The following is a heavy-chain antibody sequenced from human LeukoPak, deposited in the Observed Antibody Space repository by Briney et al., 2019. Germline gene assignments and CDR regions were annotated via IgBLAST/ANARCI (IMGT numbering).Heavy chain of an antibody. CDR2: IVVGSGNT. CDR1: GFTFTSSA. D-gene: IGHD6-19*01. Sequence: ASVKVSCKASGFTFTSSAMQWVRQARGQRLEWIGWIVVGSGNTNYAQKFQERVTITRDMSTSTAYMELSSLRSEDTAVYYCAADAAYSSGWYYFDYWGQGTLVTVSS. J-gene: IGHJ4*02. V-gene: IGHV1-58*02. CDR3: AADAAYSSGWYYFDY.